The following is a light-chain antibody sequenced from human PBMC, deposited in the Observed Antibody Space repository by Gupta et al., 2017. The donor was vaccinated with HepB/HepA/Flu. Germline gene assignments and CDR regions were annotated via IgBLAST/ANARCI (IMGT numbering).Light chain of an antibody. CDR3: TQCKPCPIT. CDR1: QSVVYSDGIAY. V-gene: IGKV2-30*01. Sequence: DVVMTQSPLSLPVTLGQPASISCRSSQSVVYSDGIAYLSWFLQRPGQSPRRLIYRVSNRDSGVPDRFSGSGSGTDFTLKISRVEAEDVGVYYCTQCKPCPITFGQGTKVEI. J-gene: IGKJ1*01. CDR2: RVS.